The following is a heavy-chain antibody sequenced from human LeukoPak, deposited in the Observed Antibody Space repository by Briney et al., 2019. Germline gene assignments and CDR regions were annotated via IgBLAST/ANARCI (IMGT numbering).Heavy chain of an antibody. CDR2: INHSGST. Sequence: PSETLSLTCAVYGGSFSGYYWSWIRQPPGKGLEWIGEINHSGSTNYNPSLKSRVTISVDTSKNQFSLKLSSVTAADTAVYYCARGGYCSSTSCSRYYYMDVWGKGTAVTVSS. CDR1: GGSFSGYY. J-gene: IGHJ6*03. CDR3: ARGGYCSSTSCSRYYYMDV. V-gene: IGHV4-34*01. D-gene: IGHD2-2*01.